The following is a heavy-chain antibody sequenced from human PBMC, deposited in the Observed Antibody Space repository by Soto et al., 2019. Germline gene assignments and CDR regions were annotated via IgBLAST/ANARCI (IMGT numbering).Heavy chain of an antibody. CDR3: AREGREITIFGVVNYNWFDP. CDR1: GGTFSSYA. J-gene: IGHJ5*02. V-gene: IGHV1-69*13. CDR2: IIPIFGTA. Sequence: ASVKVSCKASGGTFSSYAISWVRQAPGQGLEWMGGIIPIFGTANYAQKFQGRVTITADESTSTAYMELSSLRSEDTAVYYCAREGREITIFGVVNYNWFDPWGQGTLVTVSS. D-gene: IGHD3-3*01.